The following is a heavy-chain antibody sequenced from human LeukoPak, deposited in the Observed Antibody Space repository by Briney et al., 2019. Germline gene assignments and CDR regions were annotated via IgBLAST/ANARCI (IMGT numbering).Heavy chain of an antibody. CDR2: ISSDSTTI. CDR3: ARDEYGMDV. V-gene: IGHV3-48*01. Sequence: GGSLRLSCAASGFTLSTYSMNWVRQAPGKGLEWISYISSDSTTIYYADSVKGRFTISRDNAKNSLYLQMNSLRAEDTAVYYCARDEYGMDVWGQGTTVTVSS. J-gene: IGHJ6*02. CDR1: GFTLSTYS.